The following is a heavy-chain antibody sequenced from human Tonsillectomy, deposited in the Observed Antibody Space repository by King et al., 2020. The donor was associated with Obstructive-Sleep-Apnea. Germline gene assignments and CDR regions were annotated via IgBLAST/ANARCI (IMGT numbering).Heavy chain of an antibody. J-gene: IGHJ4*02. V-gene: IGHV3-23*04. D-gene: IGHD2-8*01. CDR3: AKRGTHCSDGVCSRYYFDY. CDR2: IGGSGADT. CDR1: GFTFRSYA. Sequence: VQLVESGGGLVQPGGSLRLSCAVSGFTFRSYAMSWVRQAPGKGLEWVSTIGGSGADTYWADSVQGRFTISRDNSKNTLFLQMNSLRAEDTAVYYCAKRGTHCSDGVCSRYYFDYWGQGTLVIVSS.